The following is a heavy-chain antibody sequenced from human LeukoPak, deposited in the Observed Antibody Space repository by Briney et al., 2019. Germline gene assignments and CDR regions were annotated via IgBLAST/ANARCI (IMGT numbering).Heavy chain of an antibody. J-gene: IGHJ6*02. Sequence: SETLSLTCTVSGDSINYYYWSWTRQPPGKGLEWIGYIYYSGSTNYNPSLKSRVTISVDTSKNQSSLKLSSVTAADTAVYYCARDWRGIWFGEVYGMDVWGQGTTVTVSS. V-gene: IGHV4-59*01. CDR1: GDSINYYY. D-gene: IGHD3-10*01. CDR3: ARDWRGIWFGEVYGMDV. CDR2: IYYSGST.